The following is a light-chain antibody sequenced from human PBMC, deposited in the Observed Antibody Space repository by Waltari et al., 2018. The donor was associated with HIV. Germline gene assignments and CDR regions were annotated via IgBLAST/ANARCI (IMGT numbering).Light chain of an antibody. CDR2: ENN. Sequence: QSVMTQPPSVSAAPGQKVTISCSGGISNVGENYVSWYQQVPGEAPKPLMYENNKRPSGIPDRFSGSKSGTSATLDITGLQTGDEADYYCGTWDSSLSAYVFGTGTKVPVL. V-gene: IGLV1-51*02. J-gene: IGLJ1*01. CDR1: ISNVGENY. CDR3: GTWDSSLSAYV.